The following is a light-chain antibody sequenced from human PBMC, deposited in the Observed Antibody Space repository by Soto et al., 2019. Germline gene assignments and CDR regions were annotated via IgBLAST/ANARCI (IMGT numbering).Light chain of an antibody. Sequence: QSALTQPASVSGSPGQSITISFTGTSSDVGGYNYVSWYQQHPGKAPKLMIYEVSNRPSGVSNRFSGSKSSNTASLTISGLQAEDEADYYCSSYTSSSTLVYGTGTKVTVL. CDR3: SSYTSSSTLV. V-gene: IGLV2-14*01. J-gene: IGLJ1*01. CDR1: SSDVGGYNY. CDR2: EVS.